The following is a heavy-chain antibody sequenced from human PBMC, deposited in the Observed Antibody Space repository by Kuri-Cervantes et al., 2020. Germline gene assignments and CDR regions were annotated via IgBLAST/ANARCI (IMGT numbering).Heavy chain of an antibody. CDR1: GGSFSGYY. CDR2: LNDSGRT. Sequence: GSLRLSCAVYGGSFSGYYWRWIRPPPGKGLERIGDLNDSGRTNYDPSLKSRVTISVDTSKSQFSLKLSSVTAADTAVYYCARRRSSGSLYWGQGTLVTVSS. J-gene: IGHJ4*02. V-gene: IGHV4-34*01. CDR3: ARRRSSGSLY. D-gene: IGHD6-19*01.